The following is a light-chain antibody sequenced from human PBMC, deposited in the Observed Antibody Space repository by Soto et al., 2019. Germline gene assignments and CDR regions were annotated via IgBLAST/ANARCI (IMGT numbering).Light chain of an antibody. CDR3: QQYGSSSWT. V-gene: IGKV3-20*01. Sequence: EIVLTQSPGTLSLSPGERATLSCRASQSVSRSYLAWYQQKPGQAPRLLIYGASSRATGIPDRFSGSGSETDFTLTISRLEPGDFAVYYCQQYGSSSWTFGQGTKVEIK. J-gene: IGKJ1*01. CDR2: GAS. CDR1: QSVSRSY.